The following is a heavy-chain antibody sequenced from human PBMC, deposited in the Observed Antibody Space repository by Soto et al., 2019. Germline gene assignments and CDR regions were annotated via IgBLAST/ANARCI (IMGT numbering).Heavy chain of an antibody. Sequence: ASVKVSCKASGGTFSSYAISWVRQAPGQGLEWMGGIIPIFGTANYAQKFQGRVTITADESTSTAYMELSSLRSEDTAVYYCASAVVVPAYWDYWGQGTLVTVSS. J-gene: IGHJ4*02. D-gene: IGHD2-2*01. CDR1: GGTFSSYA. CDR2: IIPIFGTA. V-gene: IGHV1-69*13. CDR3: ASAVVVPAYWDY.